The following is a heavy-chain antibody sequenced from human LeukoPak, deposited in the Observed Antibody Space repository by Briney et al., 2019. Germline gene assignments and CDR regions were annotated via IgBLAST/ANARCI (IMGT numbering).Heavy chain of an antibody. CDR3: ARDRKYSSGGTGYYYGMDV. Sequence: SETLSLTCAVYGGSFSGYYWSWIRQPPGKGLEWIGEINHSGSTNYNPSLKSRVTISVDTSKNQFSLKLSSVTAADTAVYYCARDRKYSSGGTGYYYGMDVWGQGTTVTVSS. J-gene: IGHJ6*02. D-gene: IGHD6-19*01. CDR2: INHSGST. V-gene: IGHV4-34*01. CDR1: GGSFSGYY.